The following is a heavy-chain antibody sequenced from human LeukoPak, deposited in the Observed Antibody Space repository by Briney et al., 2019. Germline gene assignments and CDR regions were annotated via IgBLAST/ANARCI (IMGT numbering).Heavy chain of an antibody. V-gene: IGHV3-21*01. J-gene: IGHJ6*03. CDR3: AKTTDNYYYYYMDV. CDR1: GFTFSDHY. CDR2: ISTSSSYI. Sequence: GGSLRLSCAASGFTFSDHYLDWVRQAPGEGLEWVSSISTSSSYIYYADSVKGRFTISRHNAKNTLYLQMNSLRAEETAVYYCAKTTDNYYYYYMDVWGKGTTVTVSS. D-gene: IGHD4-17*01.